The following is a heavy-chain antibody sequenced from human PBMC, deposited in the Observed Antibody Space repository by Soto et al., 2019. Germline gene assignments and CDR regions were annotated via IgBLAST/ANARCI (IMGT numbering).Heavy chain of an antibody. CDR2: IMPIFGTA. D-gene: IGHD4-17*01. V-gene: IGHV1-69*06. J-gene: IGHJ3*02. Sequence: SVKVSCQASAGTCSGYSISCVRQAPGQGLAWMGGIMPIFGTANYAQKCKVRVTMTADKSTSTAYMELSSLRSEDTAVYYCARELHYGDYGSSSKHGFDIWGQGTMVTVSS. CDR1: AGTCSGYS. CDR3: ARELHYGDYGSSSKHGFDI.